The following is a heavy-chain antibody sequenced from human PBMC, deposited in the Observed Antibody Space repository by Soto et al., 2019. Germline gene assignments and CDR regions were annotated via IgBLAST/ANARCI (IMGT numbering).Heavy chain of an antibody. CDR2: MHHSGRT. Sequence: SETLSLTCTVSGAYMRNDYYYWSWVRQNPGKDLEWIGHMHHSGRTHYNPSLKSRVTISVDTSKNQFSLKLSSVTAADTAVYYCAREYGGNYDYWGQGTLVTVSS. CDR1: GAYMRNDYYY. CDR3: AREYGGNYDY. J-gene: IGHJ4*02. V-gene: IGHV4-31*03. D-gene: IGHD2-15*01.